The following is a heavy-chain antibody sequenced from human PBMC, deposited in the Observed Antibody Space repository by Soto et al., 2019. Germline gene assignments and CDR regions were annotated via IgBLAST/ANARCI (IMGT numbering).Heavy chain of an antibody. CDR1: GYTFTGYY. D-gene: IGHD3-10*01. V-gene: IGHV1-2*02. CDR3: AREGRFGELLWWFDP. CDR2: INPNSGGT. J-gene: IGHJ5*02. Sequence: QVQLVQSGAEVKKPGASVKVSCKASGYTFTGYYMHWVRQAPGQGLEWMGWINPNSGGTNYAQKFQGRVTMTRDTSISTAYMELSRMRSDDTAVYYCAREGRFGELLWWFDPWGQGTLVTVSS.